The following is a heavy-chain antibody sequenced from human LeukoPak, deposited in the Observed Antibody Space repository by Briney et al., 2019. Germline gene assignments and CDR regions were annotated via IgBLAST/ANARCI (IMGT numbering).Heavy chain of an antibody. J-gene: IGHJ4*02. D-gene: IGHD2-15*01. V-gene: IGHV4-39*01. CDR2: IHYSGKT. CDR1: GGSISSSIFF. CDR3: ARLGHCSGGGSCHHDY. Sequence: SETLSLTCTVSGGSISSSIFFWGWIRQPPRQGLEWIAAIHYSGKTHYNPSLNSRVTISADTSSNQFSLKLNSVTAADTAVYYCARLGHCSGGGSCHHDYWGQGTLVTVSS.